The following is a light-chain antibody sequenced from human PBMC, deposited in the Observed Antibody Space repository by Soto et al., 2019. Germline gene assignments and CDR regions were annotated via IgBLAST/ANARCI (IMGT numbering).Light chain of an antibody. CDR3: QQGYSTPWT. CDR2: AAS. V-gene: IGKV1-39*01. Sequence: DIQMTQSPSSLSASVGDRVTITCRASQSISSYLHWYQQKPGKAPKLLIYAASNLQSGVPSRFSASRSGTDFTLTLNSLQPEDFATYYCQQGYSTPWTFGQGNQVEIK. CDR1: QSISSY. J-gene: IGKJ1*01.